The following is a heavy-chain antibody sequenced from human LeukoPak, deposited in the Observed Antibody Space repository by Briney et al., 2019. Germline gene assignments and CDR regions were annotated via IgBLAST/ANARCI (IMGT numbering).Heavy chain of an antibody. Sequence: VKPSETLSLACTVSGGSISSSSYYWGWIRQPPGKGLEWIGSIYYSGSTYYNPSLESRATISVDTSKNQFSLKLSSVTAADTAVYYCARSPHYYYYGMDVWGQGTTVTVSS. CDR2: IYYSGST. CDR1: GGSISSSSYY. V-gene: IGHV4-39*01. J-gene: IGHJ6*02. CDR3: ARSPHYYYYGMDV.